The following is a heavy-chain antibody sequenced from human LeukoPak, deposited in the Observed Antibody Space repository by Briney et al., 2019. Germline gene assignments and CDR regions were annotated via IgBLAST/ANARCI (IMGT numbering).Heavy chain of an antibody. D-gene: IGHD3-9*01. V-gene: IGHV4-59*08. Sequence: SETLSLTCTVSGGSISSYYWSRIRQPPGKGLEWIGYIYYSGSTNYNPSLKSRVTISVDTSKNQFSLKLSSVTAADTAVYYCARQRRPTGYPFDYWGQGTLVTVSS. CDR1: GGSISSYY. CDR2: IYYSGST. CDR3: ARQRRPTGYPFDY. J-gene: IGHJ4*02.